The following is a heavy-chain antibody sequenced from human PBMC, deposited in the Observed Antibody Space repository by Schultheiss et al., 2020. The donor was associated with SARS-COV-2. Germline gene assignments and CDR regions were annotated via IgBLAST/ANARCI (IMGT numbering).Heavy chain of an antibody. CDR1: GGSITSYY. Sequence: SQTLSLTCTVSGGSITSYYWSWIRQPPGKGLEWIGEINHIGSTNYNPSLKSRVTISVDTSKNQFSLKLNSVTPEDTAVYYCARTLYYDSSGYSYYFDYWGHGTLVTVSS. CDR3: ARTLYYDSSGYSYYFDY. CDR2: INHIGST. J-gene: IGHJ4*01. V-gene: IGHV4-34*01. D-gene: IGHD3-22*01.